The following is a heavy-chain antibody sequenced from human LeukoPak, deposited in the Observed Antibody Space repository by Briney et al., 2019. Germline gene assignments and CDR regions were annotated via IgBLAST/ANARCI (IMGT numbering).Heavy chain of an antibody. CDR1: GLTVNDNC. CDR3: ARANPVYGDFDY. D-gene: IGHD4-17*01. CDR2: IFPDGQT. Sequence: PGGSLRLSCTLSGLTVNDNCMSWVRQAPGKGLEWVSLIFPDGQTYYADFVQGRFSISRDMSRNTLFLDMSSLRAEDTAVFFCARANPVYGDFDYWGQGTLVTVSS. J-gene: IGHJ4*02. V-gene: IGHV3-53*01.